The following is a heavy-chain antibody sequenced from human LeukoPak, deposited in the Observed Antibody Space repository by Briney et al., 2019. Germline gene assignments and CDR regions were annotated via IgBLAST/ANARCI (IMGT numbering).Heavy chain of an antibody. CDR2: IIPIFGTA. CDR1: GGTFSSYA. D-gene: IGHD5-24*01. J-gene: IGHJ4*02. Sequence: GASVKVSCKASGGTFSSYAISWVRQAPGQGLEWMGGIIPIFGTANYAQKFQGRVTITADESTSTAYMELSSLRSEDTAVYYCARGMATMRINFDYWGQGTLVTVSS. CDR3: ARGMATMRINFDY. V-gene: IGHV1-69*01.